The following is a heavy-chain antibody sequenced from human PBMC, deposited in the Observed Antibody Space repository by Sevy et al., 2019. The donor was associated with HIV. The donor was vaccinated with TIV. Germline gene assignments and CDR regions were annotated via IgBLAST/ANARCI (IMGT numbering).Heavy chain of an antibody. J-gene: IGHJ4*02. Sequence: GGSLRLSCAASGFTFSSYWMSWVRQAPGKGLEWVANIKQDGSEKYYVDSVKGRFTISRDKAKNSLYLQMNSLRAEDTAVYYCARGSYAGNSFYDYWGQGTLVTVSS. CDR3: ARGSYAGNSFYDY. CDR2: IKQDGSEK. V-gene: IGHV3-7*01. CDR1: GFTFSSYW. D-gene: IGHD1-7*01.